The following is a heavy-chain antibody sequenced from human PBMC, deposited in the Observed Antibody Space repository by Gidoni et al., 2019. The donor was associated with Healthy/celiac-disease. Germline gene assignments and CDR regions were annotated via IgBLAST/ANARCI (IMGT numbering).Heavy chain of an antibody. D-gene: IGHD3-22*01. CDR1: GFTFRSYA. V-gene: IGHV3-23*01. Sequence: EVQLLESGGGLVQPGVSLRLSCAASGFTFRSYAMSWVRQAPGKGLEWVSAISGSGGSTYYADSVKGRFTISRDNSKNTLYLQMNSLRAEDTAVYYCAKPLEGYYYDSSGYWTYFDYWGQGTLVTVSS. CDR2: ISGSGGST. CDR3: AKPLEGYYYDSSGYWTYFDY. J-gene: IGHJ4*02.